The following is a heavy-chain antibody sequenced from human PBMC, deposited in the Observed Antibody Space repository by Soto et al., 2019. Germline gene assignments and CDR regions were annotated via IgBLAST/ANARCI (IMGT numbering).Heavy chain of an antibody. CDR2: IIPIFRTP. D-gene: IGHD1-1*01. J-gene: IGHJ6*02. V-gene: IGHV1-69*12. CDR1: GDTFDTFA. CDR3: ARDKGRGQLGGNYYYALDV. Sequence: QVQLEQSGAEVLKPGSSVKLSCKTSGDTFDTFAISWVRQAPGQGLEWMGGIIPIFRTPDYAQKFQGRVTITADVSTSTAYMELSSLRSEDTAVYYCARDKGRGQLGGNYYYALDVWGHGTTVTVSS.